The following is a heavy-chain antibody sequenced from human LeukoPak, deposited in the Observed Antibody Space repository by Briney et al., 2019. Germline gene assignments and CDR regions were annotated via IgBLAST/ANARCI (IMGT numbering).Heavy chain of an antibody. Sequence: ASVKVSCKASGYTFTDYYMHWVRQAPGQGLEWMGWIIPNSGDTKYSPRFQGRVTMTRDTSISTAYMELSRLTSDCATLDWRTPFNYWGQGTLVTVSS. CDR3: TPFNY. D-gene: IGHD3-9*01. J-gene: IGHJ4*02. CDR2: IIPNSGDT. CDR1: GYTFTDYY. V-gene: IGHV1-2*02.